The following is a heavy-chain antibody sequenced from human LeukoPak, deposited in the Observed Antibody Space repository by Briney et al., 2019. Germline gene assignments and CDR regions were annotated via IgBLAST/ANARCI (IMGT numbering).Heavy chain of an antibody. Sequence: ASVKVSCKASGYTFTSYYMHWVRQAPGQGLEWMGIINPSGGSTSYSQKFQGRVTITADKSTSTAYMELSSLRSEDTAVYYCARGDYYDSSGSAYYYYYMDVWGKGTTVTVSS. CDR1: GYTFTSYY. CDR2: INPSGGST. V-gene: IGHV1-46*01. CDR3: ARGDYYDSSGSAYYYYYMDV. D-gene: IGHD3-22*01. J-gene: IGHJ6*03.